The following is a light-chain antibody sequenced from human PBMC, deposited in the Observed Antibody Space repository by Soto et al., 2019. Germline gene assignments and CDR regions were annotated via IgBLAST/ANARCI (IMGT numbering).Light chain of an antibody. CDR3: QQYNSYSPWT. J-gene: IGKJ1*01. CDR1: QSISSW. CDR2: DAS. V-gene: IGKV1-5*01. Sequence: DIQMTQSPSTLSASVGDRVTITCRASQSISSWLAWYQLKPGKAPKLLIYDASSLESGVPSRFSGSGSGTEFTLTISSLQPDDFATYYCQQYNSYSPWTFGQGTKVDIK.